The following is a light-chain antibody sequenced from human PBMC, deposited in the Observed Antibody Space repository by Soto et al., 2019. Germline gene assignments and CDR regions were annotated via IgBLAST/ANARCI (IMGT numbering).Light chain of an antibody. CDR2: DAS. CDR3: QQRGNWPRT. CDR1: QSVSSY. J-gene: IGKJ2*01. V-gene: IGKV3-11*01. Sequence: EIVLTQSTATLSLSPGERATLSCRASQSVSSYLAWYQQKPGQAPRLLIYDASNRATDIPARFSGSGSGTDFTLTISSLESEDFAVYNCQQRGNWPRTFGQGTKLEIK.